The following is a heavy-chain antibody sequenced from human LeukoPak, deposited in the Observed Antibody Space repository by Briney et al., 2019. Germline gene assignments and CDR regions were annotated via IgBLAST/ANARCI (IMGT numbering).Heavy chain of an antibody. CDR1: GGSISSSSYY. D-gene: IGHD1-26*01. CDR2: IYYSGST. Sequence: NALETLSLTCTVSGGSISSSSYYWGWIRQPPGKGLEWIGSIYYSGSTYYNPSLKSRVTISVDTSKNQFSLKLSSVTAADTAVYYCARAGGSYYFDYWGQGTLVTVSS. V-gene: IGHV4-39*07. J-gene: IGHJ4*02. CDR3: ARAGGSYYFDY.